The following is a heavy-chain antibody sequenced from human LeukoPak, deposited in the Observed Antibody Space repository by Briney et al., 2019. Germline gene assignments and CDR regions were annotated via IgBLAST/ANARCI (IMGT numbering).Heavy chain of an antibody. D-gene: IGHD3-22*01. CDR3: ARDWGAYYHFFDY. J-gene: IGHJ4*02. V-gene: IGHV3-7*01. CDR1: GFTFSSCA. CDR2: IKQDGSER. Sequence: GGSLRLSCAASGFTFSSCAMSWVRQAPGKGLEWVGNIKQDGSERNYVDSVKGRFTISRDNAKKSLYLQINSLRAEDTAVYYCARDWGAYYHFFDYWGQGTLVTVSS.